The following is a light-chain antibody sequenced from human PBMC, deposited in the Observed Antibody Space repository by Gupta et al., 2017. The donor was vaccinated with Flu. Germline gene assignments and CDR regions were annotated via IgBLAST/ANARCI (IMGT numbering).Light chain of an antibody. Sequence: QSALTQPASVTGSPGQSITISCTGASRDLDLVSWYQQQPGKAPKLIIDEATERPSGVSNRFSGSKAGTTASLTVSGLRAEDEDDYYCCAYVGAFFFGTGTKVSVL. CDR3: CAYVGAFF. CDR2: EAT. V-gene: IGLV2-23*01. CDR1: SRDLDL. J-gene: IGLJ1*01.